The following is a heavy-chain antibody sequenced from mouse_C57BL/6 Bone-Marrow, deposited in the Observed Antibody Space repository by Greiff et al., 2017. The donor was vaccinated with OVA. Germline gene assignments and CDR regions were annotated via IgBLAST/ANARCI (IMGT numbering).Heavy chain of an antibody. CDR3: TFDGYYFDY. CDR1: GFNIKDDY. Sequence: SGAELVRPGASVKLSCTASGFNIKDDYMHWVKQRPEQGLEWIGWIDPENGDTEYASKFQGKATITADTSSNTAYLQLSSLTSEDTAVYYCTFDGYYFDYWGQGTTLTVSS. D-gene: IGHD2-3*01. J-gene: IGHJ2*01. CDR2: IDPENGDT. V-gene: IGHV14-4*01.